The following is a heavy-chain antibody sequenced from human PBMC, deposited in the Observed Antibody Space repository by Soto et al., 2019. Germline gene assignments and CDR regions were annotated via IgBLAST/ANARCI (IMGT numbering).Heavy chain of an antibody. D-gene: IGHD6-6*01. Sequence: ETLSLTLTASGGSISSYYWSWIRQPPGKGLEWIGDIYYSGSTNYNPPLKSRVTISVDTSKNQFSLKLSSVTAADTAVYYCARAARPYWFDPWGQGILVTVSS. J-gene: IGHJ5*02. CDR1: GGSISSYY. V-gene: IGHV4-59*01. CDR3: ARAARPYWFDP. CDR2: IYYSGST.